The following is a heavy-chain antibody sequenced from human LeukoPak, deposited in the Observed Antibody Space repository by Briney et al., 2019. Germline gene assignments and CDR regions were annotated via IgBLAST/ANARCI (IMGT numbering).Heavy chain of an antibody. CDR3: ARTTLLWSRDDY. J-gene: IGHJ4*02. V-gene: IGHV3-20*04. CDR1: GFTFDDYG. Sequence: GGSLRLSCAASGFTFDDYGMSWVRQAPGKGLEWVSGINWNGGSTGYADSVKGRFTISRDNAKNSLHLQMNSLRAEDTAVYYCARTTLLWSRDDYWGQGTLVTVSS. CDR2: INWNGGST. D-gene: IGHD3-10*01.